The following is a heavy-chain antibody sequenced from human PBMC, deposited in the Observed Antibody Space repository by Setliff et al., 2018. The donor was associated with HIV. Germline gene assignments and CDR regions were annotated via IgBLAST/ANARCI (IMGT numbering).Heavy chain of an antibody. Sequence: SETLSLTCTVSGGSISSYYWSWIRQPPGKGLEWIGYIYYSGSSNYNPSLKSRVTISVDTSKNQFSLKLSSVTAADTAVYYCARGYPGIAVAGLSYYYYYYMDVWGKGTTVT. CDR2: IYYSGSS. CDR3: ARGYPGIAVAGLSYYYYYYMDV. J-gene: IGHJ6*03. D-gene: IGHD6-19*01. V-gene: IGHV4-59*01. CDR1: GGSISSYY.